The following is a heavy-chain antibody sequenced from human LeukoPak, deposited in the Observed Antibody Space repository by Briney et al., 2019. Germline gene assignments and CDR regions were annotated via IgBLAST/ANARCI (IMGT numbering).Heavy chain of an antibody. D-gene: IGHD1-1*01. J-gene: IGHJ4*02. CDR3: ARDVDDVYYFDY. Sequence: GGSLRLSCAASGFTFSTYDVHWVRQAPGKGLEWVALISYDGSIRYYADSVKGRFTISRDNSKNTLYLQMNSLRTEDSAVYYCARDVDDVYYFDYWGQGTLVTVSS. CDR1: GFTFSTYD. V-gene: IGHV3-30*04. CDR2: ISYDGSIR.